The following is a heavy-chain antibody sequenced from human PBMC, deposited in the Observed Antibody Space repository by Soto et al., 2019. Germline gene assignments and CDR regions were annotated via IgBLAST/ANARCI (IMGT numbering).Heavy chain of an antibody. Sequence: SQTLSLTCAVSGDSVSSNSAAWNWIRQSPSRGLEWLGRTYYRSKWYNDYAVSVKSRITINPDTSKNQFSLQLNSVTPEDTAVYYCARDERGRYCSGGSCYPTPGWFDPWGQGTLVTV. CDR2: TYYRSKWYN. D-gene: IGHD2-15*01. CDR3: ARDERGRYCSGGSCYPTPGWFDP. CDR1: GDSVSSNSAA. J-gene: IGHJ5*02. V-gene: IGHV6-1*01.